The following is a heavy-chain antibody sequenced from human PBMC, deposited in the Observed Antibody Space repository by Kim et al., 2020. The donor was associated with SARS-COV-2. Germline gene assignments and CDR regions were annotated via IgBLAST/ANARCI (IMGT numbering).Heavy chain of an antibody. CDR3: ARDSILVGRPDYFDY. CDR2: IKQDGSEK. V-gene: IGHV3-7*01. D-gene: IGHD6-6*01. Sequence: GGSLRLSCAASGFTFSSYWMSWVRQAPGKGLEWVANIKQDGSEKYYVDSVKGRFTISRDNAKNSLYLQMNSLRAEDTAVYYCARDSILVGRPDYFDYWGQGTLVTVSS. CDR1: GFTFSSYW. J-gene: IGHJ4*02.